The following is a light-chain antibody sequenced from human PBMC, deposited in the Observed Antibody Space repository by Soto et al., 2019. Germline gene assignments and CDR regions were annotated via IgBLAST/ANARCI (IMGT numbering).Light chain of an antibody. V-gene: IGKV3-20*01. CDR2: GAS. J-gene: IGKJ1*01. CDR3: LQYGVPLWT. Sequence: EIALTQSPGTLSLSPGERATLSCRASQSVTANYLAWYQQKPGQAPRLLIYGASIGATGIPDRFSGSGSGTDFTLTISRLEPEDFAMYYCLQYGVPLWTFGQGTKVEIK. CDR1: QSVTANY.